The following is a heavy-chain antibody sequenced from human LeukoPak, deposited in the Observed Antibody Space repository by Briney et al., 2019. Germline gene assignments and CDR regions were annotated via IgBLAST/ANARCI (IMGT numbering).Heavy chain of an antibody. CDR2: ISGSSSYI. CDR1: GFNFSSYS. V-gene: IGHV3-21*01. CDR3: AELGITMIGGV. J-gene: IGHJ6*04. D-gene: IGHD3-10*02. Sequence: GGSLRLSCAASGFNFSSYSMNWVRQAPGKGLEWVSSISGSSSYIYYADSVKGRFTISRHNAKNSLYLQMNSLRAEDTAVYYCAELGITMIGGVWGKGTTVTISS.